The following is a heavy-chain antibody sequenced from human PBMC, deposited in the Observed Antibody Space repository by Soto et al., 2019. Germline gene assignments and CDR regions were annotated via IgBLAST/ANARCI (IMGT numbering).Heavy chain of an antibody. CDR2: IYWDDDK. CDR1: GFSLTTSGVG. J-gene: IGHJ4*02. V-gene: IGHV2-5*02. D-gene: IGHD3-3*01. CDR3: AHRVLRTVFGLVTTTAIYFDF. Sequence: QITLNESGPTQVKPRQTLTLTCTFSGFSLTTSGVGVGWIRQSPGKAPEWLALIYWDDDKRYSPSLKSRLTITTEPSKNQVVLTMADLDPADTATYYCAHRVLRTVFGLVTTTAIYFDFWGQGTPVAVSS.